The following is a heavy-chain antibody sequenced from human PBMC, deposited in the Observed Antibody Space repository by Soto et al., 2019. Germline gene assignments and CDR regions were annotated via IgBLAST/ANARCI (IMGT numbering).Heavy chain of an antibody. D-gene: IGHD2-2*01. V-gene: IGHV1-8*01. J-gene: IGHJ4*02. CDR1: GYTFTNFD. CDR2: TNPKRGDA. Sequence: QVQLVQSGAEVKKPGASVKVSCKASGYTFTNFDINWVPQAPGQGLEWMGWTNPKRGDAGYAQKFQGRVTMTRDTSKSIAYMEVSSLRSEDTAMYYCARINSDCVRTSCHLDYWGQGTLVTVSS. CDR3: ARINSDCVRTSCHLDY.